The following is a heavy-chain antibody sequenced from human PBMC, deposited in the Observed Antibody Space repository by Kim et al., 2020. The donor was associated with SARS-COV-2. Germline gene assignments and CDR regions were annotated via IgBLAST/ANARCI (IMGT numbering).Heavy chain of an antibody. CDR1: GGSFSGYY. Sequence: SETLSLTCAVYGGSFSGYYWSWIRQPPGKGLEWIGEINHSGSTNYNPSLKSRVTISVDTSKNQFSLKLSSVTAADTAVYYCARGRGYCSSTSCYGFDYWGQGTLVTVSS. CDR3: ARGRGYCSSTSCYGFDY. CDR2: INHSGST. J-gene: IGHJ4*02. D-gene: IGHD2-2*01. V-gene: IGHV4-34*01.